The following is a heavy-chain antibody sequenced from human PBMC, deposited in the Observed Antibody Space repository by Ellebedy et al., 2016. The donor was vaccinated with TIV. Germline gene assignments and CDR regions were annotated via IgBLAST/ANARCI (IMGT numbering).Heavy chain of an antibody. D-gene: IGHD3-10*01. Sequence: GESLKISCAASGFSFSSFAMIWVRQAPGKGLEWVSSLSDNGDPTSYADSVRGRFTISRDGSQSTLYLQMDSLRAEDTAVYFCAKVRVWFGYADNDWGQGTPVTVSS. CDR1: GFSFSSFA. CDR2: LSDNGDPT. J-gene: IGHJ4*02. CDR3: AKVRVWFGYADND. V-gene: IGHV3-23*01.